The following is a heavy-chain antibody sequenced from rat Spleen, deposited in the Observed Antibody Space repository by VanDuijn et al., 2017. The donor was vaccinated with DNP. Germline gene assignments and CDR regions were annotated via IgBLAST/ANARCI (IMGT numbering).Heavy chain of an antibody. V-gene: IGHV5-20*01. Sequence: EVQLVESGGGLVQPGRSLKLSCVASGFTFSDYYMAWVRQAPTKGLELVAYISYAGGSTYHGDSVKGRFTISRDNAKSSLYLQMNSLKSEDTATYYCTRGVYYGSSWAFDYWGHGVMVTVSS. CDR1: GFTFSDYY. D-gene: IGHD1-6*01. CDR2: ISYAGGST. J-gene: IGHJ2*01. CDR3: TRGVYYGSSWAFDY.